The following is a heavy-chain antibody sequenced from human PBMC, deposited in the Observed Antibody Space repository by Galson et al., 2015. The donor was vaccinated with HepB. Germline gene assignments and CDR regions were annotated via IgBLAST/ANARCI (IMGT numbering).Heavy chain of an antibody. V-gene: IGHV3-21*01. CDR2: ISSSSSYI. CDR3: ARDTRYIVVVPAAAGGEIDY. J-gene: IGHJ4*02. D-gene: IGHD2-2*01. CDR1: GFTFSSYS. Sequence: SLRLSCAASGFTFSSYSMNWVRQAPGKGLEWVSSISSSSSYIYYADSVRGRFTISRDNAKNSLYLQMNSLRAEDTAVYYCARDTRYIVVVPAAAGGEIDYWGQGTLVTVSS.